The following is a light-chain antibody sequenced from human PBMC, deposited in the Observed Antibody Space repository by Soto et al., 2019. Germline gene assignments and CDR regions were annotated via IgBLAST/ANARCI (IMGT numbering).Light chain of an antibody. Sequence: DIVMTQSPLSLPVSPGERATLSCRASQSVSSYLAWYQQKPGQAPRLLIYDASNRATGIPARFSGSGSGTDFTLTISSLEPEDFAVYYCQQRSNWPPITFGQGTRLEIK. CDR1: QSVSSY. CDR2: DAS. J-gene: IGKJ5*01. CDR3: QQRSNWPPIT. V-gene: IGKV3-11*01.